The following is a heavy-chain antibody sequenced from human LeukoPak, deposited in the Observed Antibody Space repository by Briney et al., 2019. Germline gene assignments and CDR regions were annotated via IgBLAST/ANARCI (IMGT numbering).Heavy chain of an antibody. CDR2: IHYTGIT. CDR1: GGSISSDGYS. CDR3: AREPYYYDSSGDYAVGYFDL. D-gene: IGHD3-22*01. Sequence: KASQTLSLTCAVSGGSISSDGYSWSWIRQPPGKGLEWIGYIHYTGITYSNPSLKSRVTMSVDRSKNQFSLNLSSVTAADTAVYYCAREPYYYDSSGDYAVGYFDLWGRGTLITVSS. V-gene: IGHV4-30-2*01. J-gene: IGHJ2*01.